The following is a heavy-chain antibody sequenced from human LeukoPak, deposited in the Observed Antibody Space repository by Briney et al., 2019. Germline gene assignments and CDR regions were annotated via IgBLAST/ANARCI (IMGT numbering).Heavy chain of an antibody. Sequence: GGSLRLSCEASELTFTFYSMNWARQAPGKGLEWVSSISGSGTYIEYADSLKGRITISRDNARNSLYLQMNSLRVEDTAVYYCATSGCTSCFYDYWGQGTLVTVSS. CDR1: ELTFTFYS. J-gene: IGHJ4*02. CDR3: ATSGCTSCFYDY. CDR2: ISGSGTYI. V-gene: IGHV3-21*01. D-gene: IGHD2-2*01.